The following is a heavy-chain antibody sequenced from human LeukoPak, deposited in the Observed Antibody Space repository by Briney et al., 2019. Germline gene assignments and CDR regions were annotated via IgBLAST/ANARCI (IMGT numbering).Heavy chain of an antibody. CDR1: GGTFISYA. CDR3: ARDSIVVVITDYYYYGMDV. CDR2: ITPIFGTA. V-gene: IGHV1-69*13. J-gene: IGHJ6*02. D-gene: IGHD3-22*01. Sequence: GASVKVSCKASGGTFISYAISWVRQAPGQGLEWMGGITPIFGTANYAQKFQGRVTITADESTSTAYMELSSLRSEDTAVYYCARDSIVVVITDYYYYGMDVWGQGTTVTVSS.